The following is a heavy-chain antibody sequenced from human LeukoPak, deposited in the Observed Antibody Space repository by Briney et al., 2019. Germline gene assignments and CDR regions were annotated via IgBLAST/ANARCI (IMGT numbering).Heavy chain of an antibody. CDR2: ISSSSSYI. D-gene: IGHD6-19*01. J-gene: IGHJ4*02. CDR3: ARDLSSGWFSFGY. CDR1: GFTFSSYS. Sequence: GGSLRLSCAASGFTFSSYSMNWVRQAPGKGLEWVSSISSSSSYIYYADSVKGRFTISRDNAKNSLYLQMNSLRAEDTAVYYCARDLSSGWFSFGYWGQGTLVTVSS. V-gene: IGHV3-21*01.